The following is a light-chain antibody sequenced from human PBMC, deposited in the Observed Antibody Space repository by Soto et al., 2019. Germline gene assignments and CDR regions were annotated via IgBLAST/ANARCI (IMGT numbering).Light chain of an antibody. V-gene: IGKV3-20*01. CDR1: QSVSSSF. Sequence: EIVLTQSPGTLSLSPGERATLSCRASQSVSSSFLAWYQQKPGQAPRHLIYGASNRATGIPDRFSGSGSGTDFTLTISRLEPEDFAVYYCQQYVTSPWAFGQGTKVAIE. CDR3: QQYVTSPWA. CDR2: GAS. J-gene: IGKJ1*01.